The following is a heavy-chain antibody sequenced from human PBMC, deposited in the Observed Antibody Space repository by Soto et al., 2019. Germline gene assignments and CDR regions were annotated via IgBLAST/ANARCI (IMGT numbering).Heavy chain of an antibody. Sequence: GGSLRLSCAASGFTFSSYWMSWVRQAPGKGLEWVANIKQDGSEKYYVDSVKGRFTISRDNAKNSLYLQMNSLRAEDTAVYYCAREWGGPRSPLTSLLDYYYYMDVWGKGTTVTVSS. CDR3: AREWGGPRSPLTSLLDYYYYMDV. CDR2: IKQDGSEK. J-gene: IGHJ6*03. CDR1: GFTFSSYW. V-gene: IGHV3-7*01. D-gene: IGHD3-16*01.